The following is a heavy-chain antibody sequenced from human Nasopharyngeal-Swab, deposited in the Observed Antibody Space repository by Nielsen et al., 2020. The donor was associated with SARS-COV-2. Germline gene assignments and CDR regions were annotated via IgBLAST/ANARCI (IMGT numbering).Heavy chain of an antibody. CDR1: GGSFNGYY. Sequence: GSLRLSCAGYGGSFNGYYWSWIRQSPGKGLECIGEINHSGSTNYNPSLKSRVTISVDTSKTQFSLKLSSVTAADTAVYYCARGSTMNGYYGMDVWGQGTTVTVSS. J-gene: IGHJ6*02. CDR2: INHSGST. CDR3: ARGSTMNGYYGMDV. D-gene: IGHD3-22*01. V-gene: IGHV4-34*01.